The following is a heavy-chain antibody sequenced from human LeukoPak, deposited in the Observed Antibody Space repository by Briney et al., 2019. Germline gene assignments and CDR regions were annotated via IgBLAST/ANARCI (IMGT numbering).Heavy chain of an antibody. Sequence: GASVKVSCKVSGYTLTELSMHWVRQAPGKGLEWMGGFDSEDGETIYAQKFQGRVTMTEDTSTDTAYMELSSLRSEDTAVYYCAKCGAASRTTCQESAFDMWGQGTMVTVSS. CDR2: FDSEDGET. D-gene: IGHD1-14*01. CDR1: GYTLTELS. J-gene: IGHJ3*02. V-gene: IGHV1-24*01. CDR3: AKCGAASRTTCQESAFDM.